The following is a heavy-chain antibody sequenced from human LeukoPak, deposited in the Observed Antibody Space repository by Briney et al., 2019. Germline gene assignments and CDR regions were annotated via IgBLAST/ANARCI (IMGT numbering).Heavy chain of an antibody. V-gene: IGHV1-46*01. CDR3: ARDSLYGVVDY. D-gene: IGHD4-17*01. CDR1: GYTFTSYC. J-gene: IGHJ4*02. CDR2: INPSGGST. Sequence: ASVKVSCKTSGYTFTSYCIHWVRQAPGQGLEWMGIINPSGGSTSYAQKFQGRVTMTRDTSTSTVYMYLSSLRSEDMAVYYCARDSLYGVVDYWGQGTLVTVSS.